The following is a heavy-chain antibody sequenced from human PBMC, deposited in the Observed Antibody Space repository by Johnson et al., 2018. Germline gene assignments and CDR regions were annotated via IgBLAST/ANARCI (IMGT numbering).Heavy chain of an antibody. J-gene: IGHJ6*02. CDR3: AKDLRGRGRIVVVPAAIRGETPPDYYGMDV. D-gene: IGHD2-2*02. CDR2: ISGSGGST. V-gene: IGHV3-23*04. Sequence: VQLVESGGGLVQPGGSLRLSCAASGFTFSSYAMSWVRQAPGKGLEWVSAISGSGGSTYYAASVKGRFTISRDNSKNTLYLQMNSLRAEDTAVLYWAKDLRGRGRIVVVPAAIRGETPPDYYGMDVWGQGTTVTVSS. CDR1: GFTFSSYA.